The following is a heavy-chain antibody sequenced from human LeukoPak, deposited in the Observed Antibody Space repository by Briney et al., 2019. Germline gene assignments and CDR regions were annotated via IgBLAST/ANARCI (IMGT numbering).Heavy chain of an antibody. J-gene: IGHJ4*02. CDR2: ISGSGGYT. V-gene: IGHV3-23*01. CDR3: AKGGRYCSGGNCYFFDN. D-gene: IGHD2-15*01. Sequence: GGSLRLSCAASGFTFNNYGMSWVRQAPGKGLEWVSAISGSGGYTYCADSVKGRFTISRDNSKNTLYLEINSLRAEDTAVYYCAKGGRYCSGGNCYFFDNWGQGTLVTVSS. CDR1: GFTFNNYG.